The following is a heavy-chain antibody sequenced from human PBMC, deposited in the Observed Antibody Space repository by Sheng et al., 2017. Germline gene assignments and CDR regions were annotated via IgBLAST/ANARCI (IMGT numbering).Heavy chain of an antibody. CDR2: IKPDGSQG. Sequence: EVQLVESGGGLVQPWGVPSRLSCSVSGFTFSTYWMTWVRQAPGKGLEWVANIKPDGSQGYYVDSVKGRFTISRDNAKNSLYLQMHSLRAEDAAVYYCGREGRLLGAFDSWGQGTLVTVSS. CDR3: GREGRLLGAFDS. J-gene: IGHJ4*02. CDR1: GFTFSTYW. D-gene: IGHD3-16*01. V-gene: IGHV3-7*01.